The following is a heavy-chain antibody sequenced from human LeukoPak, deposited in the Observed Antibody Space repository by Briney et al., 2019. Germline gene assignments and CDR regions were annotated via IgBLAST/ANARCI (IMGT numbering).Heavy chain of an antibody. CDR3: ARDPVGIAVAGEEDFDY. D-gene: IGHD6-19*01. V-gene: IGHV1-69*13. CDR2: IIPIFGTA. Sequence: SVKVSCKASGGTFSSYAISWVRQAPGQGLEWMGGIIPIFGTANYAQKFQGRVTINADESTSTAYMELSSLRSEDTAVYYCARDPVGIAVAGEEDFDYWGQGTLVTVSS. CDR1: GGTFSSYA. J-gene: IGHJ4*02.